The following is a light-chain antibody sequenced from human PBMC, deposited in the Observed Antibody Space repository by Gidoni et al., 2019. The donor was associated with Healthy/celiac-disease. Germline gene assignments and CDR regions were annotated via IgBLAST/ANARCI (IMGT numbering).Light chain of an antibody. CDR3: QAWDSSTVV. J-gene: IGLJ2*01. V-gene: IGLV3-1*01. CDR2: QDS. CDR1: KLGDKY. Sequence: SYELTQPPSVSVPPGHTASITCSGDKLGDKYACWYQQKPGHSPVLVIYQDSKRPSGIPERFSGSNSGNTATLTISGTQAMDEADYYCQAWDSSTVVFGGGTKLTVL.